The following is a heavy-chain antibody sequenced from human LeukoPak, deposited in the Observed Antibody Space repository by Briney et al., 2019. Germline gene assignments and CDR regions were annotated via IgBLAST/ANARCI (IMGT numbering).Heavy chain of an antibody. D-gene: IGHD3-10*01. CDR1: GFTFSSYG. Sequence: GGSLRLSCAASGFTFSSYGMHWVRQAPGKGLEWVAFIRSDGSNKYYADSVKGRFTISRDNAKNSLYLQMNSLRAEDTAVYYCARRLGLGFGEYSNNWFDPWGQGTLVTVSS. V-gene: IGHV3-30*02. CDR3: ARRLGLGFGEYSNNWFDP. CDR2: IRSDGSNK. J-gene: IGHJ5*02.